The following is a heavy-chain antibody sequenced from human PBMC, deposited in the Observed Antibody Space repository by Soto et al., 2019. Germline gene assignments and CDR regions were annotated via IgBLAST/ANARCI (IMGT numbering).Heavy chain of an antibody. CDR2: ISAYNGNT. D-gene: IGHD1-26*01. Sequence: ASVKVSCKASGYTFTSYGISWVRQAPGQGLEWMGWISAYNGNTNYAQKLQGRVTMTTDTSTSTAYMELRSLRSDDTAVYYCARQARGGSYYYYYGMDVCRDRTTFT. J-gene: IGHJ6*02. V-gene: IGHV1-18*01. CDR1: GYTFTSYG. CDR3: ARQARGGSYYYYYGMDV.